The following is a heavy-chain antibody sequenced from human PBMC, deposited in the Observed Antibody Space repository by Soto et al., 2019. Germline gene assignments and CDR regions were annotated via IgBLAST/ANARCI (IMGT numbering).Heavy chain of an antibody. CDR2: IIPIFGTA. J-gene: IGHJ1*01. Sequence: SVKVSCKASGGTFSSYAISWVRQAPGQGLEWMGGIIPIFGTANYAQKFQGRVTITADESTSTAYMELSSLRSEDTAVYYCARGKSGYYLEYFQHWGRAPWSPSPQ. CDR1: GGTFSSYA. CDR3: ARGKSGYYLEYFQH. V-gene: IGHV1-69*13. D-gene: IGHD3-22*01.